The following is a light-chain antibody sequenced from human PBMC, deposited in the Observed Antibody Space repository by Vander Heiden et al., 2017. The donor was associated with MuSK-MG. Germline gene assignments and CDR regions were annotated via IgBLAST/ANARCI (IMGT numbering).Light chain of an antibody. V-gene: IGKV3-11*01. Sequence: VLTQSPATLSLSPGERATLSCRASQIVSSYLAWYQQKPVQAPRLLIYDSSHRATGMPARLSGSGSGTDLTLTISSFEPEDLAFDDCEVRRDGHEWTFGPGTKVDIK. CDR3: EVRRDGHEWT. CDR2: DSS. CDR1: QIVSSY. J-gene: IGKJ1*01.